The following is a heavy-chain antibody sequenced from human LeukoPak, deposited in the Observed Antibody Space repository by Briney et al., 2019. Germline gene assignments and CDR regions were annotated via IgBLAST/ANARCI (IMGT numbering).Heavy chain of an antibody. J-gene: IGHJ4*02. D-gene: IGHD5-18*01. CDR3: AGRVTGYSSGYVY. CDR1: GFTFSSYA. Sequence: GRSLRLSCAASGFTFSSYAMHWVRQAPGKGLEWVAVISYDGSNKYYADSVKGRFTISRDNSENIVYLQMNNLRAEDTAVYYCAGRVTGYSSGYVYWGQGTLVTVSS. V-gene: IGHV3-30-3*01. CDR2: ISYDGSNK.